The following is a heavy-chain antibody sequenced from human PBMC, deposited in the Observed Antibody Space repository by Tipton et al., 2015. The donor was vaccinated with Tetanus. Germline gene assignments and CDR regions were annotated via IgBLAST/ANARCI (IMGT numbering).Heavy chain of an antibody. V-gene: IGHV3-33*08. CDR2: LWFDGGDE. D-gene: IGHD2-15*01. CDR1: GFPFRSYW. J-gene: IGHJ6*02. CDR3: ARELDCSGGGCYSYGLDV. Sequence: SLRLSCAASGFPFRSYWMHWVRQAPGKGLEWVAVLWFDGGDEYYADSVKGRFTISRDNSKNTVYLQMNSLRAEDTAVYYCARELDCSGGGCYSYGLDVWGQGTTVTVSS.